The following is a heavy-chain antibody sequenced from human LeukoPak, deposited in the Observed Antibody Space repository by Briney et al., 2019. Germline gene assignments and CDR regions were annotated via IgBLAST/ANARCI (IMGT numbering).Heavy chain of an antibody. CDR1: GGSVSSYY. D-gene: IGHD6-6*01. Sequence: SETLSLTCTVSGGSVSSYYWNWIRQPPGKGLEWIGYIYYSGSTNYNPSLKSRVTISVDTSKNQFSLKLSSVTAADTAVYYCARSVPQPIAARPSYAFDIWGQGTMVTVSS. CDR3: ARSVPQPIAARPSYAFDI. J-gene: IGHJ3*02. V-gene: IGHV4-59*02. CDR2: IYYSGST.